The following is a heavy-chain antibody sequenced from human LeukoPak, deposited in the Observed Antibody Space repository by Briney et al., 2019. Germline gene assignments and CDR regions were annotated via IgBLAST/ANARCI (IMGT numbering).Heavy chain of an antibody. CDR3: AREKLSFFDSSGYFDY. Sequence: GWSLRLSCAASGFTFSSYEMNWVRQAPGKGLEWVSYISSSGSAIHYADSVRGRFTISRDNAKNSLYLQMSRLRAEDTAVYYCAREKLSFFDSSGYFDYWGQGTLVTVSS. CDR2: ISSSGSAI. CDR1: GFTFSSYE. V-gene: IGHV3-48*03. J-gene: IGHJ4*02. D-gene: IGHD3-22*01.